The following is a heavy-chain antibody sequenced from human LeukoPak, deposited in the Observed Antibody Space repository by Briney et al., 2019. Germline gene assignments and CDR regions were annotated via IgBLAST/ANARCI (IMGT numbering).Heavy chain of an antibody. V-gene: IGHV7-4-1*02. CDR3: ARDVGYYDSSGYGPDWFDP. Sequence: ASVKVSCKASGYTFASYAMNWVRQAPGQGLEWMGWINTNTGNPTYAQGFTGRFVFSLDTSVSTAYLQISSLKAEDTAVYYCARDVGYYDSSGYGPDWFDPWGQGTPVTVSS. D-gene: IGHD3-22*01. CDR2: INTNTGNP. J-gene: IGHJ5*02. CDR1: GYTFASYA.